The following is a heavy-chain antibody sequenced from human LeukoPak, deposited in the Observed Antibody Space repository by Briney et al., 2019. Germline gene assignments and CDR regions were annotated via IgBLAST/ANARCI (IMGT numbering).Heavy chain of an antibody. D-gene: IGHD6-13*01. CDR1: GFTVSSNY. J-gene: IGHJ6*02. V-gene: IGHV3-53*04. CDR2: IYSGGST. CDR3: ARARGAAAGGYYYYYGMDV. Sequence: GGSLRLSCAASGFTVSSNYMSWVRQAPGKGLEWVSVIYSGGSTYYADSVKGRFTISRHNSKNTLYLQMNSPRAEDTAMYYCARARGAAAGGYYYYYGMDVWGQGTTVTVSS.